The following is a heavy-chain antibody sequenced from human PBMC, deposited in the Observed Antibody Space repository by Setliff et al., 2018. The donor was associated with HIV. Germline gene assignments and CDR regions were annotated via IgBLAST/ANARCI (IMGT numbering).Heavy chain of an antibody. CDR2: FIPMFGIT. V-gene: IGHV1-69*13. CDR3: ARQKASEYSSSFWFDP. Sequence: ASVKVSCKASGGTLSTSATGWLRQAPGQGLEWMGGFIPMFGITQYAPKFQGSVTITADESTSTVYMELNSLRSEDTAVYYCARQKASEYSSSFWFDPWGQGTLVTVSS. CDR1: GGTLSTSA. D-gene: IGHD6-6*01. J-gene: IGHJ5*02.